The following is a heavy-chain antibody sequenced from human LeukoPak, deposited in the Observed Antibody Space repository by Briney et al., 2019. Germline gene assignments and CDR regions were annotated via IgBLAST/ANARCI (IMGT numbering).Heavy chain of an antibody. V-gene: IGHV3-30*18. Sequence: GGSLRLSCAASGFTFSSYGMHWVRQAPGKGLEWVAVISYDGSNKYYADSVKGRFTISRDNFKNTLYLQMNSLRAEDTAVYYCAKGEDGYNYDYWGQGTLVTVSS. D-gene: IGHD5-24*01. CDR1: GFTFSSYG. CDR2: ISYDGSNK. J-gene: IGHJ4*02. CDR3: AKGEDGYNYDY.